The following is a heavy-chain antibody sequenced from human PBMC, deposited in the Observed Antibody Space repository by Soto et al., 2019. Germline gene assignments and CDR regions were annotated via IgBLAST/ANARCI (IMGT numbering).Heavy chain of an antibody. D-gene: IGHD1-26*01. V-gene: IGHV4-59*01. Sequence: QVQLQESGPGLVKPSETLSLTCSVSGGSISDYYWSWIRQPPGRGLEWIGYIYKSGSTNYNPSLKSRVTISVDTSQNLFSLKLSSVTAADTAVYYCARDQNGSPHFDYWGQGTLVTVYS. CDR2: IYKSGST. CDR1: GGSISDYY. CDR3: ARDQNGSPHFDY. J-gene: IGHJ4*02.